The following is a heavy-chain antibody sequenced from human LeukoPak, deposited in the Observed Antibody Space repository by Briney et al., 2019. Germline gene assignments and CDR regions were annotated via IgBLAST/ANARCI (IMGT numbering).Heavy chain of an antibody. CDR2: IHSGGST. V-gene: IGHV3-53*01. CDR3: ARAWDGFDI. Sequence: GGSLRLSCAASGFTVSSNYTTWVRQAPGKGLEWVSVIHSGGSTYNADSVKGRFTISRDNSKNTVYLQMNSLRAEDTAVYYCARAWDGFDIWGQGTMVTVSS. J-gene: IGHJ3*02. CDR1: GFTVSSNY.